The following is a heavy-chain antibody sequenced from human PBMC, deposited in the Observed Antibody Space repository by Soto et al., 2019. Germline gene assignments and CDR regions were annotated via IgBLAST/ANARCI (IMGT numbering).Heavy chain of an antibody. CDR1: GFTFSSYG. V-gene: IGHV3-33*01. D-gene: IGHD2-15*01. J-gene: IGHJ6*03. CDR3: ARRGGVVVALRYYYYMDV. CDR2: IWYDGSNK. Sequence: QVQLVESGGGVVQPGRSLRLSCAASGFTFSSYGMHWVRQAPGKGLEWVAVIWYDGSNKYYADSVKGRFTISRDNSKNTLYLQMNGLRAEDTAVYYCARRGGVVVALRYYYYMDVWGKGTTVTVSS.